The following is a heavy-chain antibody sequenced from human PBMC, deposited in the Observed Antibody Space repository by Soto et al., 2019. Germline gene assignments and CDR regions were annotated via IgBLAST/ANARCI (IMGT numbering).Heavy chain of an antibody. Sequence: EVQLLDSGGGLVQPGGSLRLSCAASGFTFSNYAMTWVRQGPGKGLEWVSGISGSGGRSYYADSVKGRFTISRDKSKSKFYLQMNSLRAEDTAVYYCAKAYFVWSSEQPYYFDYWGQGTLVTVSS. CDR2: ISGSGGRS. D-gene: IGHD3-16*01. J-gene: IGHJ4*02. V-gene: IGHV3-23*01. CDR1: GFTFSNYA. CDR3: AKAYFVWSSEQPYYFDY.